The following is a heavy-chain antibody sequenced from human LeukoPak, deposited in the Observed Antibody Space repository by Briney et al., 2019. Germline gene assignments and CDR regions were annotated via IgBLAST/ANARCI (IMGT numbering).Heavy chain of an antibody. J-gene: IGHJ6*02. CDR1: GDSVSSNSAA. V-gene: IGHV6-1*01. Sequence: SQTLSLTYAISGDSVSSNSAAWNWIRQSPSRGLEWLGRTYYRSKWYNDYAVSVKSRITINPDTSKNQFSLQLNSVTPEDTAVYYCARDEALIAAAGVYYGMDVWGQGTTVTVSS. D-gene: IGHD6-13*01. CDR3: ARDEALIAAAGVYYGMDV. CDR2: TYYRSKWYN.